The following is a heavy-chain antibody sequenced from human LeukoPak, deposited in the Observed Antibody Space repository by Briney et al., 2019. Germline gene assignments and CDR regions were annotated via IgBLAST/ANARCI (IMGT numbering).Heavy chain of an antibody. CDR1: GYSISSGYY. Sequence: SETLSLTCTVSGYSISSGYYWGWIWQPPGKGLEWIGSIYHSGSTYYNPSLKSRVTISVDTSKNQFSLKLSSVTAPDTAVYYCARVNYYDSSGYLDYWGQGTLVTVSS. CDR2: IYHSGST. J-gene: IGHJ4*02. V-gene: IGHV4-38-2*02. CDR3: ARVNYYDSSGYLDY. D-gene: IGHD3-22*01.